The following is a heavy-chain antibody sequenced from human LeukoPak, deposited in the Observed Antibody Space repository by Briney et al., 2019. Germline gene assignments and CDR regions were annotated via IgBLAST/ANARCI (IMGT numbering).Heavy chain of an antibody. CDR3: ARSAILGYCSSTSCYPGGAFDY. D-gene: IGHD2-2*01. Sequence: GASVKVSCKASGYTFTGYYMHRVRPAPGQGLEWMGWINPNSGGTNYAQKFQGRVTMTRDTSISTAYMELSRLRSDDTAVYYCARSAILGYCSSTSCYPGGAFDYWGQGTLVTVSS. CDR1: GYTFTGYY. V-gene: IGHV1-2*02. J-gene: IGHJ4*02. CDR2: INPNSGGT.